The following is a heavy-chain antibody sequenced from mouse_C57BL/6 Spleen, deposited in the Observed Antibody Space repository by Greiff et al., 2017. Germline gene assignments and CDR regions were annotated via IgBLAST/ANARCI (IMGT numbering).Heavy chain of an antibody. Sequence: EVKLVESGGDLVKPGGSLKLSCAASGFTFSSYGMSWVRQTPDKRLEWVATISSGGSYTYYPDSVKGRFTISRDNAKNTLYLQMSSLKSEDTAMYYCPRRGYDYDGDAMDYWGQGTSVTVSS. J-gene: IGHJ4*01. CDR2: ISSGGSYT. CDR1: GFTFSSYG. V-gene: IGHV5-6*02. D-gene: IGHD2-4*01. CDR3: PRRGYDYDGDAMDY.